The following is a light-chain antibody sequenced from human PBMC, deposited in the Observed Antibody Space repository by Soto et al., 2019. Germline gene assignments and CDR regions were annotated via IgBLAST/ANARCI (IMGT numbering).Light chain of an antibody. Sequence: QSVLTQPASVSGSPGQSITISCTGTSSDVGGYNYVSWYQQHPGKAPKLMIYEVSNRPSGVSNRFSGSKSGNTASLTISGLQDEAEADYYCSSYTSSSTLNWVFGGGTKLTVL. V-gene: IGLV2-14*01. CDR1: SSDVGGYNY. CDR3: SSYTSSSTLNWV. J-gene: IGLJ3*02. CDR2: EVS.